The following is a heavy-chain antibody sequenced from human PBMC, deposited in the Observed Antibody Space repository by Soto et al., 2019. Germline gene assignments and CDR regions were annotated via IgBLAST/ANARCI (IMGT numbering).Heavy chain of an antibody. CDR2: INSGGST. CDR1: GFTVXSEF. CDR3: ARGEYSSSWYDY. J-gene: IGHJ4*02. V-gene: IGHV3-53*02. Sequence: EVQLVENGGGLMQPGGSLXLSCAASGFTVXSEFMSWVRQAPGKGLEWVSLINSGGSTYYADAVKGRFTISRDNSKNTVYLQISSLRAEDTAVYYCARGEYSSSWYDYWGQGTIVIVSS. D-gene: IGHD6-13*01.